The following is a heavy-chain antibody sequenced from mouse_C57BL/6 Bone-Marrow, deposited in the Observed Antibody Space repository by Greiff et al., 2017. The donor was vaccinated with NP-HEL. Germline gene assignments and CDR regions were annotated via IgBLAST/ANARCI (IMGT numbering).Heavy chain of an antibody. CDR1: GFTFTDYY. D-gene: IGHD2-4*01. Sequence: EVHLVESGGGLVQPGGSLSLSCAASGFTFTDYYMSWVHQPPGQALEWLVFIRNKANGYTTEYSASVKGRFTISRDNSQSILYLQMNALRAEDSATYYCARSIYYDYADDPFYAMDYGGQGTSVTVSS. V-gene: IGHV7-3*01. CDR2: IRNKANGYTT. J-gene: IGHJ4*01. CDR3: ARSIYYDYADDPFYAMDY.